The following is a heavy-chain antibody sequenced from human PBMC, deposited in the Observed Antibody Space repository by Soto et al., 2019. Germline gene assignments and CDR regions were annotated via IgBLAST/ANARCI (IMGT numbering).Heavy chain of an antibody. D-gene: IGHD3-10*01. Sequence: GASVKVSCKASGYTFTSYGISWVRQAPGQGLEWMGWISAYNGNTNYAQKLQGRVTMTTGTSTSTAYMELRSLRSDDTAVYYCASYYYGSGSMGYYYGMDVWGQGTKVTVSS. V-gene: IGHV1-18*01. CDR1: GYTFTSYG. CDR2: ISAYNGNT. CDR3: ASYYYGSGSMGYYYGMDV. J-gene: IGHJ6*02.